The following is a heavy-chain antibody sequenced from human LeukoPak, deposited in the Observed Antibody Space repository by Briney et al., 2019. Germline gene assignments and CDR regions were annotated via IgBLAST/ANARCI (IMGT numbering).Heavy chain of an antibody. D-gene: IGHD2-2*01. J-gene: IGHJ6*03. CDR2: IYYSGST. Sequence: SETLSLTCTVSGGSISSYYWSWIRQPPGKGLEWIGYIYYSGSTNYNPSLKSRVTISVDTSKNQFSLKLSSVTAADTAVYYCARGHLVPAGTYYYYYYMDVWGKGTTVTVSS. CDR1: GGSISSYY. CDR3: ARGHLVPAGTYYYYYYMDV. V-gene: IGHV4-59*12.